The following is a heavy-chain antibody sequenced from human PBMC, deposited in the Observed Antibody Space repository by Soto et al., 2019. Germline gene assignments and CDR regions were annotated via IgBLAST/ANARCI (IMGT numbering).Heavy chain of an antibody. Sequence: GGSLRLSCAASGFTFSSYSVNWVHQAPGKGLEWVSSISTRGDIYYADSLQGRFTISRDNTKNSVSLQMNSLRVEDTAVYYCAREESAWAIGYGLGVWGQGTKVTVYS. J-gene: IGHJ6*02. CDR2: ISTRGDI. D-gene: IGHD1-26*01. CDR1: GFTFSSYS. V-gene: IGHV3-21*01. CDR3: AREESAWAIGYGLGV.